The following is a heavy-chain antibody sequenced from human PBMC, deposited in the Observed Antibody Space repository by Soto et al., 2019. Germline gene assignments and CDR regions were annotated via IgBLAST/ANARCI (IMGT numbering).Heavy chain of an antibody. Sequence: GGSLRLSCAASGFTFSSYGMHWVRQAPGKGLEWVAVISYDGSNKYYADSVKGRFTISRDNSKNTLYLQMNSLRAEDTAVHYCAKDRFCCGSGSKIFYYYYGMDVWGQGTTVTVSS. V-gene: IGHV3-30*18. D-gene: IGHD3-10*01. CDR1: GFTFSSYG. J-gene: IGHJ6*02. CDR3: AKDRFCCGSGSKIFYYYYGMDV. CDR2: ISYDGSNK.